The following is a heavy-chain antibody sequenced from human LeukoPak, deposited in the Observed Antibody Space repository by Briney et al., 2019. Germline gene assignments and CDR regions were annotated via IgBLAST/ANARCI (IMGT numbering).Heavy chain of an antibody. CDR2: INPNSGGT. Sequence: ASVKVSCKASGYTFSGHYIHWVRQAPGQGLEWMGWINPNSGGTNYAQKFQGRVTMTRDTATTTAYMELSSLRSDDTAVYYCARRSLPYGMDVWGQGTTVTVSS. V-gene: IGHV1-2*02. D-gene: IGHD2-21*02. CDR3: ARRSLPYGMDV. CDR1: GYTFSGHY. J-gene: IGHJ6*02.